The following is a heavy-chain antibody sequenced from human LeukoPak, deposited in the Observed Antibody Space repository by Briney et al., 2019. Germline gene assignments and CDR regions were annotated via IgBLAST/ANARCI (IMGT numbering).Heavy chain of an antibody. V-gene: IGHV3-23*01. Sequence: PGGSLRLSCAASGFTFSSSAMSWVRQVPGKGLEWVSGMSASGSHTHSADFVKGRFTISRDNFKNTLYLQMNGLRVEDTAVYYCAKVRSGNNYYCDYWGQGTLVTVSS. CDR1: GFTFSSSA. CDR2: MSASGSHT. D-gene: IGHD1/OR15-1a*01. CDR3: AKVRSGNNYYCDY. J-gene: IGHJ4*02.